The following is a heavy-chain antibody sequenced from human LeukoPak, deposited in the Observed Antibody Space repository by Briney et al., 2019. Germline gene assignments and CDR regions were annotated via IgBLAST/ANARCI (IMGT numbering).Heavy chain of an antibody. CDR1: GGSISSYY. Sequence: PSETLSLTCTVSGGSISSYYWSWIRQPAGKGLEWIGRLYTSGSTNYNPSLKSRVTMSVDTSRNQFSLKLTSMTAADMAVYYCARGGSSGYYYGWGQGTLVTVSS. J-gene: IGHJ4*02. CDR3: ARGGSSGYYYG. D-gene: IGHD3-22*01. V-gene: IGHV4-4*07. CDR2: LYTSGST.